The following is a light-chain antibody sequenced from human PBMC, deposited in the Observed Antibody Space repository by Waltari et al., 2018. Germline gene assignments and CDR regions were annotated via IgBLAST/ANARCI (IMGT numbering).Light chain of an antibody. CDR3: QQSYNTPFT. CDR2: SAS. J-gene: IGKJ2*01. Sequence: DIQMTQSPFSLSSSLGDRVTITCRASESISNYVNWYQQKPGRAPKVLIYSASGLQSGVPSRFSGSGSGTDFTLTISSLQPEDSATYYCQQSYNTPFTFGQGTKLEIK. V-gene: IGKV1-39*01. CDR1: ESISNY.